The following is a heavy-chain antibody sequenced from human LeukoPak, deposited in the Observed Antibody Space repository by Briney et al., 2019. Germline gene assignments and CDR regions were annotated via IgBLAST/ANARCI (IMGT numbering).Heavy chain of an antibody. Sequence: SETLSLTCTVSGGSISSYYWSWIRQPPGKGLEWIGYIYYSGSTNYNPSLKSRVTISVDTSKNQFSLKLSSVTTADTAVYYCARVTSGYCSSTSCPDVYYYYYMDVWGKGTTVTISS. V-gene: IGHV4-59*12. D-gene: IGHD2-2*03. CDR2: IYYSGST. J-gene: IGHJ6*03. CDR3: ARVTSGYCSSTSCPDVYYYYYMDV. CDR1: GGSISSYY.